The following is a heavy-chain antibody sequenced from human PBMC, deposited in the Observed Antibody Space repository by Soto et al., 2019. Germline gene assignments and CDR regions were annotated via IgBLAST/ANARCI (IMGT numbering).Heavy chain of an antibody. J-gene: IGHJ4*02. CDR1: GYTFTRDP. CDR3: ARVGVVVADFDY. Sequence: SVKVSCKGSGYTFTRDPMHWVRQAPGQRLEWMGWINAGNGNTKYSQKFQGRVTITRDTSASTAYMELSSLRSEDTAVYYCARVGVVVADFDYWGQGPLVTVSS. CDR2: INAGNGNT. D-gene: IGHD3-22*01. V-gene: IGHV1-3*01.